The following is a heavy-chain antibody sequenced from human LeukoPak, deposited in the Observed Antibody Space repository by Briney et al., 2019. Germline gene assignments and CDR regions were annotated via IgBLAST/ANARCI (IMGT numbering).Heavy chain of an antibody. V-gene: IGHV4-34*01. CDR3: ARHSPPVAAAGTDMDV. J-gene: IGHJ6*03. CDR1: GGSFSGYY. Sequence: PSETLSLTCAVYGGSFSGYYWSWIRQPPGKGLEWIGEINHSGSTNYNPSLKSRVTISVDTSKNQFSLKLSSVTAADTAVYYCARHSPPVAAAGTDMDVWGKGTTVTISS. CDR2: INHSGST. D-gene: IGHD6-13*01.